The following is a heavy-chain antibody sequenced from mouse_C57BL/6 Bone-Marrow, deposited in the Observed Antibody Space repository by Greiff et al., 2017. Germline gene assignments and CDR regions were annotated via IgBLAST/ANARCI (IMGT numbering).Heavy chain of an antibody. CDR2: ISSGGSYT. Sequence: EVKVVESGGDLVKPGGSLKLSCAASGFTFSSYGMSWVRQTPDKRLAWVATISSGGSYTYYPDSVKGRFTITRDNAKNTLYLQMSSLKSEDTAMYDYARRGLWLYYYSMDYWGQGTSVTVSS. CDR3: ARRGLWLYYYSMDY. J-gene: IGHJ4*01. CDR1: GFTFSSYG. V-gene: IGHV5-6*01. D-gene: IGHD2-2*01.